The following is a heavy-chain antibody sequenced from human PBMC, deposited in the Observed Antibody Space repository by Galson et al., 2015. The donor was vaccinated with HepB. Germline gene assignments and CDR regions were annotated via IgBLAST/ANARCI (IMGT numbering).Heavy chain of an antibody. CDR2: ISSDGYTT. D-gene: IGHD1-26*01. CDR1: GFTFSTYW. J-gene: IGHJ4*02. Sequence: SLRLSCAASGFTFSTYWMHWVRQAPGKGLVWVSRISSDGYTTSYADSVKGRFTISRDNAKNTLFLQMSSLRAEDTAVYYCAREIRGISYRALFDYWGQGTLVTVSS. V-gene: IGHV3-74*01. CDR3: AREIRGISYRALFDY.